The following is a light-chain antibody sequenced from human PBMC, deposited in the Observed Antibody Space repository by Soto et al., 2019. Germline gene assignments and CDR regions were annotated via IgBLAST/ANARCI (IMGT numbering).Light chain of an antibody. V-gene: IGLV2-23*02. CDR1: NSDVGSYNL. CDR3: CSYAVSSPYVV. Sequence: QSALTQPASVSGSPGQSITISCTGTNSDVGSYNLVSWYQQHPGNAPKLMIYEVTKRPSGVSNRFSGSKSGNTASLTISGLQAEDEADYYCCSYAVSSPYVVFGGGTKVTVL. CDR2: EVT. J-gene: IGLJ2*01.